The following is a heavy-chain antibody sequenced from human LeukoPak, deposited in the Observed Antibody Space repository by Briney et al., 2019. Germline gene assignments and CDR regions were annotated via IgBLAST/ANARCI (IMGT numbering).Heavy chain of an antibody. CDR2: FSYSGST. J-gene: IGHJ4*02. D-gene: IGHD3-22*01. CDR3: ARGTGGSGYHSFDY. CDR1: GGSISGYY. Sequence: SETLSLTCTVSGGSISGYYWSWIRQPPGKGLEWIGYFSYSGSTTYNPSLKSRVTISVDTSKNQFSLKLSSVTAADTAVYYCARGTGGSGYHSFDYWGQGTLVTVSS. V-gene: IGHV4-59*01.